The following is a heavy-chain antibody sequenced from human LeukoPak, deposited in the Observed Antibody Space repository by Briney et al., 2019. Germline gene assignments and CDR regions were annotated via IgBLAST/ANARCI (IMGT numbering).Heavy chain of an antibody. CDR1: GFTFGDYT. CDR3: ARGYADVLAGFSPAPEV. D-gene: IGHD3-9*01. V-gene: IGHV3-49*04. CDR2: IRSEGYGGTT. J-gene: IGHJ4*02. Sequence: GGSLRLSCRGLGFTFGDYTMTWVRRAPGRGLEWVGFIRSEGYGGTTEYAASVKDRFIVSRDDPKGVVYLQMNRLRIEDTAIYYCARGYADVLAGFSPAPEVWGQGTLVTVSS.